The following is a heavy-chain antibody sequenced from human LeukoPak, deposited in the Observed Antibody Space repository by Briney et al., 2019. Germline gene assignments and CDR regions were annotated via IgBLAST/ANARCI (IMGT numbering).Heavy chain of an antibody. Sequence: PGRSLRLSCAASGFTFSSYGMHWVRQAPGKGLGWVAVIWYDGSNKYYADSVKGRFTISRDNSKNTLYLQMNSLRAEDTAVYYCARGRARSTRVVNAFDIWGQGTMVTVSS. CDR1: GFTFSSYG. J-gene: IGHJ3*02. D-gene: IGHD2-2*01. V-gene: IGHV3-33*01. CDR3: ARGRARSTRVVNAFDI. CDR2: IWYDGSNK.